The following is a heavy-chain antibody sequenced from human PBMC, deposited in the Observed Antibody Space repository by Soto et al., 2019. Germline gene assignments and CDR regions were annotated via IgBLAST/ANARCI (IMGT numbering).Heavy chain of an antibody. CDR2: IIPIFGTA. CDR3: ARKGICSGGSCYDWFDP. V-gene: IGHV1-69*01. CDR1: GGTFSSYA. D-gene: IGHD2-15*01. Sequence: QVQLVQSGAEVKKPGSSVKVSCKASGGTFSSYAISWVRQAPGQGLEWMGGIIPIFGTANYAQKLQGRVTITADEPTSTAYMELSSVRSEDTAVYYCARKGICSGGSCYDWFDPWGQGTLVTVSS. J-gene: IGHJ5*02.